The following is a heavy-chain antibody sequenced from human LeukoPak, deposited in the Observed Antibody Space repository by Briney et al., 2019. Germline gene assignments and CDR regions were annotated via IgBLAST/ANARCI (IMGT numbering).Heavy chain of an antibody. D-gene: IGHD1-1*01. CDR2: INTGSTYM. V-gene: IGHV3-21*01. J-gene: IGHJ6*03. CDR1: GFYFSSYS. CDR3: ARVEATTGRNYHYYYMDV. Sequence: PGGSLRLSCAASGFYFSSYSVNWVRQAPGKGLEWVSSINTGSTYMYYADSVKGRFTISRDNAKNSLHLQMYSLRAEDTAVYFCARVEATTGRNYHYYYMDVWGKGTTVTVSS.